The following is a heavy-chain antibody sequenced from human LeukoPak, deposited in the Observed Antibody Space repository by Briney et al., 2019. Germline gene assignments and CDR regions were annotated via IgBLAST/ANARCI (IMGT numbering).Heavy chain of an antibody. Sequence: GGSLRLSCAASGFTFSNYAMNWVRQAPGKGLEWVSAVSASGGGTYYADSVKGRFTISRDNSKNTLYLQMNSLRAEDTAVYFCAKVPDGYYGSGNYFDYWGQGTLVTVSS. CDR3: AKVPDGYYGSGNYFDY. CDR2: VSASGGGT. CDR1: GFTFSNYA. V-gene: IGHV3-23*01. J-gene: IGHJ4*02. D-gene: IGHD3-10*01.